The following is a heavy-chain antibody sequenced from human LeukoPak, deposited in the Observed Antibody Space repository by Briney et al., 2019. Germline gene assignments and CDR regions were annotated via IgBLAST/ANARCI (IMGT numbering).Heavy chain of an antibody. CDR2: MNPNSGNT. J-gene: IGHJ4*02. Sequence: GASVKVSCKTSGYTFTSCDINWVRQAAGQGLEWMGWMNPNSGNTGYAQRFQGRVTMTRDTSISTAYMELSSLRSDDTAVYYCARGTTDCSGASCYNYWGQGTLLTVSS. D-gene: IGHD2-2*02. V-gene: IGHV1-8*01. CDR3: ARGTTDCSGASCYNY. CDR1: GYTFTSCD.